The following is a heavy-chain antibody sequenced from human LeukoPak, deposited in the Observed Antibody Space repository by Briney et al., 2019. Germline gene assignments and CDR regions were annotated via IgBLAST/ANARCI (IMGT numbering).Heavy chain of an antibody. D-gene: IGHD2-15*01. J-gene: IGHJ3*02. Sequence: PGGSLRLSCAASGFTFSSYAMSWVRQAPGKGLEWVSAISGSGGSTYYADSVKGRFTISRDNSKNTLYLQMNSLRAEDTAVYYCTNSVYLVCEGGGCLDAYDIWGQGTIVTVSS. CDR2: ISGSGGST. V-gene: IGHV3-23*01. CDR3: TNSVYLVCEGGGCLDAYDI. CDR1: GFTFSSYA.